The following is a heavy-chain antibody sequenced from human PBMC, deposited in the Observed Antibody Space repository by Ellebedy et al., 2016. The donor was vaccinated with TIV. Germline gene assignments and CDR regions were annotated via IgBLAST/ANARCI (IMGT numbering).Heavy chain of an antibody. CDR1: GGSISSYH. J-gene: IGHJ4*02. D-gene: IGHD6-19*01. CDR2: IYTSGST. Sequence: MPSETLSLTCTVSGGSISSYHWSWIRQPAGKGLEWIGRIYTSGSTNYNPSLKSRVTMSVDTSKNQFSLKLSSVTAADTAVYYCARDYSSGWYGPHPTWGQGTLVTVSS. V-gene: IGHV4-4*07. CDR3: ARDYSSGWYGPHPT.